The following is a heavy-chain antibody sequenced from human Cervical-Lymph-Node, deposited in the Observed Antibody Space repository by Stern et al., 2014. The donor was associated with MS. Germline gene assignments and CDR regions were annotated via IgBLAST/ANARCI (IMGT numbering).Heavy chain of an antibody. D-gene: IGHD2-15*01. CDR2: TKYDGSEK. Sequence: MQLVASGGGLVQPGGSLRLSCAASGFLFSNSWMSWVRQAPGKGLEWVANTKYDGSEKNYVDSVKGRFTISRDNAKNTLYLQMNSLRAEDTAMYYCAREGYCDYWGQGTLVTVSS. CDR1: GFLFSNSW. CDR3: AREGYCDY. J-gene: IGHJ4*02. V-gene: IGHV3-7*01.